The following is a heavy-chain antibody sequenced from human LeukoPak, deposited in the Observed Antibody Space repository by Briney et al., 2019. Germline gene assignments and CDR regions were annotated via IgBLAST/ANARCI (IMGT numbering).Heavy chain of an antibody. CDR1: GVSISSNY. CDR3: ARFKRAGGWSYFDY. CDR2: IYYSGST. V-gene: IGHV4-59*01. Sequence: PSETLSLTCTVSGVSISSNYWSWIRQSPGKGLEWIGYIYYSGSTNYNPSLKSRVTISVDTSKNQFSLKLSSVTAADTAVYYCARFKRAGGWSYFDYWGQGTLVTVSS. J-gene: IGHJ4*02. D-gene: IGHD6-19*01.